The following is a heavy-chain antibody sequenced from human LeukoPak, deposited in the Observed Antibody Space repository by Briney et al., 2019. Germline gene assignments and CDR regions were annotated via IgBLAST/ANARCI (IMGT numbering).Heavy chain of an antibody. CDR1: GCSFTSYW. CDR2: IYPSDCDT. CDR3: ARLYRCSGGSCYPTY. J-gene: IGHJ4*02. V-gene: IGHV5-51*01. D-gene: IGHD2-15*01. Sequence: GESLQISCKGSGCSFTSYWIGWVRRMAGKGRGWMGIIYPSDCDTRYSAYFQGEVTISADKSINTAYLQWSSLKASDTAMYYCARLYRCSGGSCYPTYWGQGTLVTVSS.